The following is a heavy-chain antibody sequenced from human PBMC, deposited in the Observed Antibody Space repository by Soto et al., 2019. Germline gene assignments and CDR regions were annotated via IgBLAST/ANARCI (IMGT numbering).Heavy chain of an antibody. V-gene: IGHV4-34*01. CDR1: GGSFSGYY. CDR2: INHSGST. D-gene: IGHD3-16*01. CDR3: ARGLITINMDV. Sequence: PSETLSLTCAVYGGSFSGYYWSWIRQPPGKGLEWIGEINHSGSTNYNPSLKSRVTISVDTSKNQFSLKLSSVTAADTAVYYCARGLITINMDVSGKATTVTVSS. J-gene: IGHJ6*03.